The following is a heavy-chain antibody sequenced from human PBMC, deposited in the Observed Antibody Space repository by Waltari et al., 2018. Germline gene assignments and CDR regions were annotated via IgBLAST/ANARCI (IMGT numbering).Heavy chain of an antibody. V-gene: IGHV4-34*01. J-gene: IGHJ6*03. D-gene: IGHD3-3*01. CDR1: GGSFSGYY. CDR3: ARANTIFGVIRTWYYMDV. CDR2: INHSGRT. Sequence: QVQLQQWGAGLLKPSETLSLTCVVPGGSFSGYYLSWIRQPPGKGLEWIGEINHSGRTNYNPSLKSRVTISIDTSKIQFSLKLRSVTVADTAVYYCARANTIFGVIRTWYYMDVWGKGTPVTVSS.